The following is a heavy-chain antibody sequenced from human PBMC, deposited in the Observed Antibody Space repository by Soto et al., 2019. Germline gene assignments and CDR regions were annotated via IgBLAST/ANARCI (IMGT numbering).Heavy chain of an antibody. D-gene: IGHD1-1*01. J-gene: IGHJ4*02. CDR1: GYAFTTYG. Sequence: QVHLVQSGAEVKKPGASVKVSCKGSGYAFTTYGITWVRQAPGQGLEWMGWISAHNGNTNYAQKLQGRVTVTRDTSTSTAYMELRSLRSDDTAVYYCARGRYGDYWGQGTLVTVSS. V-gene: IGHV1-18*01. CDR2: ISAHNGNT. CDR3: ARGRYGDY.